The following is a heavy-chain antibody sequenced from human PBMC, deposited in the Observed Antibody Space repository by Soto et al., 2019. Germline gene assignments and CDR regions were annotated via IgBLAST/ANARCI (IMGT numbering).Heavy chain of an antibody. V-gene: IGHV3-72*01. CDR1: GFTLSDHY. D-gene: IGHD3-22*01. CDR3: VRATYFSDSSGYTRCLDY. Sequence: EVQLVESGGGLVQPGGSLRLSCAGPGFTLSDHYINWVRQAQGKALEWVGRSRDKPQGYSTAYAASVKGRFTTSRDESKNSAYLQMNSLKTEDTAVYYCVRATYFSDSSGYTRCLDYWGQGTLVTVSS. J-gene: IGHJ4*02. CDR2: SRDKPQGYST.